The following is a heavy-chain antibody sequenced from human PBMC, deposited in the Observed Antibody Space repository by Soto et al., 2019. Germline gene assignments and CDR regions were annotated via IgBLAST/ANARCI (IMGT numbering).Heavy chain of an antibody. CDR2: IITVFGTP. D-gene: IGHD3-3*01. CDR3: ARGPYYDVCNGYSYFDS. J-gene: IGHJ4*02. V-gene: IGHV1-69*13. Sequence: VKVSCKASGGTFNIYASSWVRQAPGQGLEGMGGIITVFGTPCYAQKFRGGVTITADESASTAYMALSSLRPEDTAVYYCARGPYYDVCNGYSYFDSWGQEAQVTVSS. CDR1: GGTFNIYA.